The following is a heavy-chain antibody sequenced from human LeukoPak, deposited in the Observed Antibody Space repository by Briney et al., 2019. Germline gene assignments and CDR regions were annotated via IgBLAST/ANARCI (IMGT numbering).Heavy chain of an antibody. D-gene: IGHD1-26*01. CDR1: GGSFSDYY. CDR3: VRARGRAGARFDY. CDR2: INHGGTA. V-gene: IGHV4-34*01. Sequence: SETLSLTCAVYGGSFSDYYWSWIRQPPGEGLEWIGEINHGGTANYNPSLKSRVTISVDASKNQFSLKLNSVTAADTAVYYCVRARGRAGARFDYWGQGTLVTVSS. J-gene: IGHJ4*02.